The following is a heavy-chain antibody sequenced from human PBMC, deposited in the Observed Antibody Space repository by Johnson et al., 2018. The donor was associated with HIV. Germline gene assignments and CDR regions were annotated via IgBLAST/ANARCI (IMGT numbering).Heavy chain of an antibody. J-gene: IGHJ3*02. Sequence: VQLVESGGGLVQPGRSLRLSCAASGFNFDDYTMLWVRQAPGKGLEWVSGINWNSGVTGYADSVKGRFTVSRDNARNSLYLQMNSLRAEDTAIYYCARVEWELGAFDIWGQGTMVTVSS. CDR2: INWNSGVT. CDR3: ARVEWELGAFDI. CDR1: GFNFDDYT. V-gene: IGHV3-9*01. D-gene: IGHD1-26*01.